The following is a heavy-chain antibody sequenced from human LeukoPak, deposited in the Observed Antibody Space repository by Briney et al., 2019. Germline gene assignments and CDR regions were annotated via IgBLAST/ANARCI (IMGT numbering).Heavy chain of an antibody. CDR1: AFTFSSYW. V-gene: IGHV3-7*03. D-gene: IGHD3-22*01. CDR3: ARDYYSYSRGSWAFDI. CDR2: IDQDGSEK. Sequence: GGSLRLSCAASAFTFSSYWMSWVRQAPGNGLEWVANIDQDGSEKYYVESMKGRITISRDTAKNSLNLQMNSLRAEDTAVYYCARDYYSYSRGSWAFDIWGQGTMVTVSS. J-gene: IGHJ3*02.